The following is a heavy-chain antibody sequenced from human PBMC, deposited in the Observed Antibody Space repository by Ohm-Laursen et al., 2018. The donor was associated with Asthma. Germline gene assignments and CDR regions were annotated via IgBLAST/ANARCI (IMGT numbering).Heavy chain of an antibody. CDR3: ERADDYYDSSGSVDY. D-gene: IGHD3-22*01. V-gene: IGHV4-31*02. Sequence: LSLTCNVSGGSISSGGYYWSWIRQHPGKGLEWIGYIYYSGSTYYNPSLKSRVTISVDTSKNQFSLKLSSVTAADTAVYYCERADDYYDSSGSVDYWGQGTLVTVSS. CDR2: IYYSGST. J-gene: IGHJ4*02. CDR1: GGSISSGGYY.